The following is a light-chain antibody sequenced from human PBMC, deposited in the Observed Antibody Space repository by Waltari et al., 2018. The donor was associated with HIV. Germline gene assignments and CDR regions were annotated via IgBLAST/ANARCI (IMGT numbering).Light chain of an antibody. CDR2: YNS. CDR3: QVWYYDGDHRWV. J-gene: IGLJ3*02. Sequence: HVVTQPPSASVVPGEMATLMCGGYHLRGNPVFVDQQKPGQAPVVVFTYNSDRPPRIPARISGSVSVNTATLTISRVEAGDEADYYCQVWYYDGDHRWVFGGGTTLTVL. V-gene: IGLV3-21*04. CDR1: HLRGNP.